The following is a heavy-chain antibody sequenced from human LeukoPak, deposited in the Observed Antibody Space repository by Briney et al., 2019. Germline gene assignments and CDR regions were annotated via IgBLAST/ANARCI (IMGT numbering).Heavy chain of an antibody. CDR2: IYYSGST. CDR3: ARRPGSSGYDPWFDP. CDR1: GGSISSYY. V-gene: IGHV4-59*01. Sequence: SETLSLTCTVSGGSISSYYWSWIRQPPGKGLEWIGYIYYSGSTNYNPSLKSRVTISVDTSENQFSLKLSSVTAADTAVYYCARRPGSSGYDPWFDPWGQGTLVTVSS. D-gene: IGHD3-22*01. J-gene: IGHJ5*02.